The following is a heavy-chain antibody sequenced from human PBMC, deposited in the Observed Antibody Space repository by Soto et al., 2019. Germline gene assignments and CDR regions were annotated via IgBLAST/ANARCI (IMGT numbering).Heavy chain of an antibody. CDR3: ARGRAIIDYYGSGSYPYYYYGMDV. D-gene: IGHD3-10*01. J-gene: IGHJ6*02. Sequence: GASVNVSCKASGYTFTSYYINWGRQATGQGIEWMGWMNPNSGNTGYAQKFQGRVTMTRNTSISTAYMELSSLRSEDTAVYYCARGRAIIDYYGSGSYPYYYYGMDVWGQGTTVTVSS. CDR2: MNPNSGNT. V-gene: IGHV1-8*02. CDR1: GYTFTSYY.